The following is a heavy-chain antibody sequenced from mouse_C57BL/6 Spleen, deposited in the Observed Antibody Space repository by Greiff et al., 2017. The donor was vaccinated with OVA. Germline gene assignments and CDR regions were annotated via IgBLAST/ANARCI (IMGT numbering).Heavy chain of an antibody. V-gene: IGHV1-59*01. D-gene: IGHD2-12*01. CDR1: GYTFTSYW. CDR2: IDPSDSYT. CDR3: ARGHDRYFDY. J-gene: IGHJ2*01. Sequence: QVQLQQPGAELVRPGTSVKLSCKASGYTFTSYWMHWVKQRPGQGLEWIGVIDPSDSYTNYNQKFKGKATLTVDTSSSTAYMQLSSLTSEDSAVYYCARGHDRYFDYWGQGTTLTVSS.